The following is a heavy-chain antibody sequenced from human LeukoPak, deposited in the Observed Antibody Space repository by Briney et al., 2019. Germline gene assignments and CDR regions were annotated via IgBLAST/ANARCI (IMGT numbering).Heavy chain of an antibody. CDR2: IYTSGST. J-gene: IGHJ5*02. CDR1: GGSISRYY. D-gene: IGHD4-17*01. V-gene: IGHV4-4*07. Sequence: SETLSLTFTGSGGSISRYYWSWIRQPAGKGLEGIGRIYTSGSTNYNPSLKSRVTMSVDTSKNQFSLKLSSVTAADTAVYYCARGFCGDYVGWFDPWGQGTLVTVSS. CDR3: ARGFCGDYVGWFDP.